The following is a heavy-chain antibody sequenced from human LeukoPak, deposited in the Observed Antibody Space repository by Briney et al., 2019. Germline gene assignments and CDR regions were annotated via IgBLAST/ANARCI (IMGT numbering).Heavy chain of an antibody. CDR2: ISSSSSYT. CDR3: ARDRGGWYYFDY. CDR1: GFTLSDYY. D-gene: IGHD6-19*01. V-gene: IGHV3-11*06. J-gene: IGHJ4*02. Sequence: GGSLRLSCAASGFTLSDYYMSWIRQAPGKGLEWLSYISSSSSYTNYADSVKGRFTMSRDNAKNSLYLQMNSLRAEDTAVYYCARDRGGWYYFDYWGQGTLVTVSP.